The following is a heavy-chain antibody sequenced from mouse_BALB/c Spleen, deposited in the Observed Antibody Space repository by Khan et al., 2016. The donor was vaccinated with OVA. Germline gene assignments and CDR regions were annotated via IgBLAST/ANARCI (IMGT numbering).Heavy chain of an antibody. J-gene: IGHJ3*01. CDR3: ARGGYGGFAY. CDR2: MFPGDGST. Sequence: QVQLKESGAELVKPGASVKLSCKASGYTFTSYDINWVRQRPEQGLEWIGWMFPGDGSTKYNENFKGKATLTTDKSSSTAYMQLRRLTSEDSGAYCCARGGYGGFAYWGQGTLVTVSA. CDR1: GYTFTSYD. D-gene: IGHD2-14*01. V-gene: IGHV1-85*01.